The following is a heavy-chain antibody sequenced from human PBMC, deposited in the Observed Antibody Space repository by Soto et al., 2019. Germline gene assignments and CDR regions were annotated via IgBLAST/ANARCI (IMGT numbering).Heavy chain of an antibody. D-gene: IGHD6-19*01. CDR2: ISYDGSNK. CDR1: GFTFSSYA. CDR3: ARDQEQWLVPGYYYGMDV. J-gene: IGHJ6*02. V-gene: IGHV3-30-3*01. Sequence: QVQLVESGGGVVQPGRSLRLSCAASGFTFSSYAMHWVRQAPGKGLEWVAVISYDGSNKYYADSVKGRFTISRDNSKNTLYLQMNSLRAEDTAVYYCARDQEQWLVPGYYYGMDVWGQGTTVTVSS.